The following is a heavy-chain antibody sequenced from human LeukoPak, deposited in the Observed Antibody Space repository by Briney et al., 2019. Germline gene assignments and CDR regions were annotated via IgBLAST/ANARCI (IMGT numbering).Heavy chain of an antibody. CDR2: IYTSGST. Sequence: SETLSLTCTVSGGSISSYYWSWIRQPAGKGLEWIGRIYTSGSTNYDPSLKSRVTMSVDTSKNQFSLKLSSVTAADTAVYYCAGASLRYFDWLPPNYAFDIWGQGTMVTVSS. D-gene: IGHD3-9*01. V-gene: IGHV4-4*07. CDR1: GGSISSYY. CDR3: AGASLRYFDWLPPNYAFDI. J-gene: IGHJ3*02.